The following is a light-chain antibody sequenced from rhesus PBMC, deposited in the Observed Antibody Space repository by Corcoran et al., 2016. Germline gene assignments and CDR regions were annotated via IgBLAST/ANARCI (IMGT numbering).Light chain of an antibody. CDR3: MQALRSPWT. CDR1: QSLVYSDGKTY. CDR2: LVS. J-gene: IGKJ1*01. Sequence: DIVMTQTPLSLPVTLGEPASISCRSSQSLVYSDGKTYLDWYLQKPGQSPQLLMYLVSKRAAGVPAKFRWRWSGTDFTLKISRVEAEDVRVYYCMQALRSPWTFGQVTKVEIK. V-gene: IGKV2-82*01.